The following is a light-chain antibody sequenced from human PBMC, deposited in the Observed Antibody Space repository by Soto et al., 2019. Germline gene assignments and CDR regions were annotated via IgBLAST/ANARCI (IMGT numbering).Light chain of an antibody. V-gene: IGLV2-14*01. Sequence: QSVLTQPASVSGSPGQSITISCTGTSSDVGGYNYVSWYQQHPGKAPKLMIYDVSNLPSGVSNRFSGSKSGNTASLTISGLQAEDEADYYCSSYTTSGSLVFGGGTKVTVL. CDR1: SSDVGGYNY. CDR2: DVS. J-gene: IGLJ2*01. CDR3: SSYTTSGSLV.